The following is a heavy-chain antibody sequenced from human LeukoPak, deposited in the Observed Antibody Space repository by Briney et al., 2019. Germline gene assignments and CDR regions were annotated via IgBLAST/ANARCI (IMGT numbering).Heavy chain of an antibody. CDR2: ISWNSGSI. D-gene: IGHD3-22*01. Sequence: GGSLRLSCAASGFTFDDYAMHWVRQAPGKGLEWVSGISWNSGSIGYADSVKGRFTISRDNAKNSLYLQMNSLRAEDTALYYCAKGRYYYDSSGSDREYYFDYWGQGTLVTVSS. V-gene: IGHV3-9*01. J-gene: IGHJ4*02. CDR3: AKGRYYYDSSGSDREYYFDY. CDR1: GFTFDDYA.